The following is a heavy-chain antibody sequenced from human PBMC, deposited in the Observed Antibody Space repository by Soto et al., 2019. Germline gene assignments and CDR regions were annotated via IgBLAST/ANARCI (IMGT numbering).Heavy chain of an antibody. CDR3: AREYYFVSASSNGMDV. CDR1: GFTFSDYY. D-gene: IGHD3-10*01. V-gene: IGHV3-11*01. J-gene: IGHJ6*02. Sequence: GGSLRLSCAASGFTFSDYYMSWIRQAPGKGLEWVSYISSSGSTIYYADSVKGRFTISRDNAKNSLYLQMNSLRAEDTAVYYCAREYYFVSASSNGMDVWGQGTTVTVSS. CDR2: ISSSGSTI.